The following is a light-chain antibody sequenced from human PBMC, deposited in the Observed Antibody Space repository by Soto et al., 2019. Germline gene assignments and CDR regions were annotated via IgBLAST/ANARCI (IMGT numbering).Light chain of an antibody. V-gene: IGKV3-11*01. J-gene: IGKJ4*01. CDR1: QSVSTY. Sequence: EIVLTQSPATLSLSPGERATLSCRASQSVSTYLAWYQQKPGQAPRLLIYDASNSATGIPARFSCSGSGTDLTLTISILEPEDFAVYYCQLRSNWPPGVTFGGGTKVEIK. CDR3: QLRSNWPPGVT. CDR2: DAS.